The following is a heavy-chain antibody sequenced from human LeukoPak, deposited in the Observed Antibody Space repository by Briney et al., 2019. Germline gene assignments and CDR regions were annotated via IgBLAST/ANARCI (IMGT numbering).Heavy chain of an antibody. CDR1: GFTFSSYA. J-gene: IGHJ4*02. CDR2: ISASGDAT. V-gene: IGHV3-23*01. D-gene: IGHD5-12*01. Sequence: GGSLRLSCAASGFTFSSYAMTWVRQAPGKGLEWVSGISASGDATYYADSVKGRFTISRDNSKNTVDLQMNSLRVEDTAVYYCTKWTGYGDSWGQGTLVTVSS. CDR3: TKWTGYGDS.